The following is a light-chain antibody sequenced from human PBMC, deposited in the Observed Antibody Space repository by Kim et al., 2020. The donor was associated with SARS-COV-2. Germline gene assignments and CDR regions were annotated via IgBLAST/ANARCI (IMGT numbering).Light chain of an antibody. J-gene: IGKJ1*01. V-gene: IGKV3-20*01. Sequence: VMTQSPDTLSVSPGGRATLSCRASQSVSSMYLAWYQQKPGQAPRLLIYGASNRATGIPDRFSGSGSGTGFTLNISRLEPEDCAVYYCQQYENSPWTFGQGTKVDIK. CDR3: QQYENSPWT. CDR1: QSVSSMY. CDR2: GAS.